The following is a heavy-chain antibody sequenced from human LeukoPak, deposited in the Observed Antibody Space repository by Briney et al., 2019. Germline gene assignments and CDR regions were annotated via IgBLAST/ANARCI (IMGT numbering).Heavy chain of an antibody. D-gene: IGHD2-15*01. J-gene: IGHJ4*02. CDR3: ARGYCSGGSCYIDY. CDR1: GFTFSSYS. V-gene: IGHV3-21*01. CDR2: ISSSSSYI. Sequence: GGSLRLSCAASGFTFSSYSMNWVRQAPGKGLEWVSSISSSSSYIYYADSVKGRFTISRDNAKNSLYLQMNSLRAEDTAVYYCARGYCSGGSCYIDYWGQGTLVTVSS.